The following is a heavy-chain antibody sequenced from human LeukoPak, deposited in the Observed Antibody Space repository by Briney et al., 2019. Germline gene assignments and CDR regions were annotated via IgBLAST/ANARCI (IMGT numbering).Heavy chain of an antibody. CDR3: ARHVGGRSSWYYY. Sequence: SETLSLTCTVSGGSISSYYWSWIRQPPGKGLEWIGYIYYSGSTNYNPSLKSRVTISVDTSKNQLSLKLSSVTAADTAVYYCARHVGGRSSWYYYWGQGTLVTVSS. CDR1: GGSISSYY. V-gene: IGHV4-59*08. D-gene: IGHD6-13*01. J-gene: IGHJ4*02. CDR2: IYYSGST.